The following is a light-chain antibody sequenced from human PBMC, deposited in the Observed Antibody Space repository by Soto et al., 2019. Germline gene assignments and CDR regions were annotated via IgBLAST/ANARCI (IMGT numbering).Light chain of an antibody. CDR1: QSVSTSN. Sequence: LTRSRATLSYSTGERANLSCGASQSVSTSNLAWYQQKPGLAPRLLIYDASSRATGIPERFSGSGSGTDFTLTISRLEPEDCAVDYCQQYASSPRTFGQVANVDIK. CDR3: QQYASSPRT. CDR2: DAS. V-gene: IGKV3D-20*01. J-gene: IGKJ1*01.